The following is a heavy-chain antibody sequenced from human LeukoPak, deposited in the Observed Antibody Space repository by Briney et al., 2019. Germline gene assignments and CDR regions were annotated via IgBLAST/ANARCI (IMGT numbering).Heavy chain of an antibody. J-gene: IGHJ4*02. CDR1: GFTFSTYW. CDR2: IREDGSDK. Sequence: GGSLRLSCAASGFTFSTYWMSWGRQAPGKGLEWVANIREDGSDKYYVDSVKGRFTISRDNSKNTLYLQMNSLRAEDTAVYYCARRDGYNGNYYFDSWGQGTLVTVSS. V-gene: IGHV3-7*05. D-gene: IGHD5-24*01. CDR3: ARRDGYNGNYYFDS.